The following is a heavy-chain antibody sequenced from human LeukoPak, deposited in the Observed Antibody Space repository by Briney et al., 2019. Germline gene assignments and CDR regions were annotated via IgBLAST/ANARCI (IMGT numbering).Heavy chain of an antibody. CDR1: GGTFSSYA. J-gene: IGHJ6*03. Sequence: SVKVSCKXSGGTFSSYAISWVRQAPGQGLEWMGGIIPIFGTANYSQKFQGRVTITADESTSTAYMELSSLRSEDTAVYYCARGTGGLNYYYYYYMDVWGKGTTVTVSS. V-gene: IGHV1-69*01. CDR3: ARGTGGLNYYYYYYMDV. CDR2: IIPIFGTA. D-gene: IGHD1-14*01.